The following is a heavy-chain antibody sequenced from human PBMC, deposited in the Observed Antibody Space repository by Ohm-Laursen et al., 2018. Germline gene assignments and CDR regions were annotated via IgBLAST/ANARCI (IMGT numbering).Heavy chain of an antibody. Sequence: RSLRLSCAASGFTFHDYAMHWVRQAPGKGLEWVSGISWNSGSIGYADSVKGRFTISRDNAKNSLYLQMNSLRAEDTALYYCAKGDVTYYYGSGNYPPDHWGQGTLVTVSS. CDR3: AKGDVTYYYGSGNYPPDH. V-gene: IGHV3-9*01. D-gene: IGHD3-10*01. J-gene: IGHJ4*02. CDR2: ISWNSGSI. CDR1: GFTFHDYA.